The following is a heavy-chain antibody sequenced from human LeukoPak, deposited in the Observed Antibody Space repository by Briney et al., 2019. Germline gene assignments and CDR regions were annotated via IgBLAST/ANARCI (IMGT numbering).Heavy chain of an antibody. Sequence: ASVKVSCKASGYTFTSYGISWVRQAPGQGLEWMGWINTNTGNPTYAQGFTGRFVFSLDTSVSTAYLQISSLKAEDTAVYYCAREAVSDWFDPWGQGTLVTVSS. CDR2: INTNTGNP. V-gene: IGHV7-4-1*02. D-gene: IGHD2-8*01. J-gene: IGHJ5*02. CDR1: GYTFTSYG. CDR3: AREAVSDWFDP.